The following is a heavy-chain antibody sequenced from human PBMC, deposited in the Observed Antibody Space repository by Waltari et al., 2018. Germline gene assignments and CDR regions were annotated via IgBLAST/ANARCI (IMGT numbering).Heavy chain of an antibody. J-gene: IGHJ6*03. CDR2: INHSGST. V-gene: IGHV4-34*01. D-gene: IGHD6-13*01. CDR1: GGSFSGYY. CDR3: ARLRKAAAGRYYYYYMDV. Sequence: QEQLQQWGAGLLKPSETLSLTCAVYGGSFSGYYWSWIRQPPGKGLEWIGEINHSGSTNYNPSLKSRVTISVDTSKNQFSLKLSSVTAADTAVYYCARLRKAAAGRYYYYYMDVWGKGTTVTVSS.